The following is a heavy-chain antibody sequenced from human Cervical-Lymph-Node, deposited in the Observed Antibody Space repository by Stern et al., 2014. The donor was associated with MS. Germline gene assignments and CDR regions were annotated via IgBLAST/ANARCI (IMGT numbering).Heavy chain of an antibody. V-gene: IGHV1-2*02. J-gene: IGHJ4*02. D-gene: IGHD3-22*01. Sequence: VQLVESGAEVKKPGASVKVSCKASGYTFTGYYMHWVRQAPGQGLEWMGWINPNSGGTNYAQKFQGRVTMTRDTSISTAYMELSRLRSDDTAVYYCARVSHYYDSSGYSRYWGQGTLVTVSS. CDR2: INPNSGGT. CDR3: ARVSHYYDSSGYSRY. CDR1: GYTFTGYY.